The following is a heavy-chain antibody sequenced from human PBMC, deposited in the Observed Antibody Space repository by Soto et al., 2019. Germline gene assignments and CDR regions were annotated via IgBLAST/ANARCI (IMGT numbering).Heavy chain of an antibody. J-gene: IGHJ6*02. CDR3: ARGGKERFRGPGMDV. CDR2: IITFFGAA. V-gene: IGHV1-69*01. D-gene: IGHD1-26*01. CDR1: GGRFSTYA. Sequence: QVQLVQSGAEVRKPGSSVRVSCKASGGRFSTYASNWVRQAPGQGLEWLGGIITFFGAAMYAQKFQGRVTITADELTTTAYMELSGLRSDDTAVYYCARGGKERFRGPGMDVWGQGTTVTVSS.